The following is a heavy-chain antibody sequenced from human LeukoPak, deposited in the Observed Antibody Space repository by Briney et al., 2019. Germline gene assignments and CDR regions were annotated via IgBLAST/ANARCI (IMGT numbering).Heavy chain of an antibody. CDR2: ISYDGTNK. J-gene: IGHJ3*02. CDR1: AFTFSSYG. V-gene: IGHV3-30*18. Sequence: GGSLRLSCAASAFTFSSYGMHWVRQAPGKGLEWVAVISYDGTNKYYADSVKGRFTISRDNSKNTLYLQMNSLRAEDRAVYYCAKDRAFIVAYAFDIWGQGTMVTVSS. D-gene: IGHD5-12*01. CDR3: AKDRAFIVAYAFDI.